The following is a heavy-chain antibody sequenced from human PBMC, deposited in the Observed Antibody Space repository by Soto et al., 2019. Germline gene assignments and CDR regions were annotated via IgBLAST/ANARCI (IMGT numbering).Heavy chain of an antibody. CDR2: IIPILGIA. J-gene: IGHJ4*02. Sequence: QVQLVQSGAEVKKPGSSVKVSCKASGGTFSSYTISWVRQAPGQGLEWMGRIIPILGIANYAQKFQGRVTITADKSTGTAYMDLSSLGSEDTAVYYCARVGPGSGVSAAEDYWGQGTLVTVSS. D-gene: IGHD2-2*01. CDR1: GGTFSSYT. CDR3: ARVGPGSGVSAAEDY. V-gene: IGHV1-69*02.